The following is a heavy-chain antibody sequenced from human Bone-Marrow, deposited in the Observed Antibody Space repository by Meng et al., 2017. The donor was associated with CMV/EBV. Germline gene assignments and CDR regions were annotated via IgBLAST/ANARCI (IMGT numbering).Heavy chain of an antibody. J-gene: IGHJ4*02. Sequence: SETLSLTCAVYGGSFSGYYWSWIRQPPGKGLEWIGEINHSGSTNYNPSHKSRVAISVDTSKNQFSLELRSVTAADTAVYPCARGKEYRITIFGVVSLGARAYYFDYWGQETLVTVS. CDR1: GGSFSGYY. CDR2: INHSGST. CDR3: ARGKEYRITIFGVVSLGARAYYFDY. V-gene: IGHV4-34*01. D-gene: IGHD3-3*01.